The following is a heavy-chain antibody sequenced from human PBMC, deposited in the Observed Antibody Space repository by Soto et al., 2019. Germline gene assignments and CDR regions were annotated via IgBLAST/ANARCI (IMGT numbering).Heavy chain of an antibody. V-gene: IGHV3-23*01. J-gene: IGHJ4*02. Sequence: DVQLLESGGSLVQPGGSLRLSCAASGFTFNAYPLSWVRQAPGKGLQWVSAISTTGGSTYYADSVKGRFTISRDNSQNTLSLQMNSLRAEDTAVYYCARPDGATYNFRYWGQGTLVTVSS. D-gene: IGHD1-1*01. CDR2: ISTTGGST. CDR1: GFTFNAYP. CDR3: ARPDGATYNFRY.